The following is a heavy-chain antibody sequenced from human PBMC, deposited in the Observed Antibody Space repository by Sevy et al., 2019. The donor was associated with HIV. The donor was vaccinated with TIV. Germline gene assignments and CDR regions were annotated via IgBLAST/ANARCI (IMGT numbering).Heavy chain of an antibody. CDR3: TTDSKKRGLSALLDY. J-gene: IGHJ4*02. CDR2: IKSKTDGGTT. D-gene: IGHD3-10*01. CDR1: GFTFSNAW. V-gene: IGHV3-15*01. Sequence: GGSLRLSCAASGFTFSNAWMSWVRQAPGKGLEWVGRIKSKTDGGTTDYAAPMKGGFTISRDDSKNTPYLQMNSLKTGDTAIYYGTTDSKKRGLSALLDYWGQGTLVTVSS.